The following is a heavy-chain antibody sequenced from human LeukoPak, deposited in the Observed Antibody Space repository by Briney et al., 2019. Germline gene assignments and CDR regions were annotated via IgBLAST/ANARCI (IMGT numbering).Heavy chain of an antibody. CDR1: GFTFSSYW. V-gene: IGHV3-7*01. CDR2: IKQDGSEK. CDR3: ARVGDIVVVPAAIGYMDV. Sequence: GGSLRLSCAASGFTFSSYWMSWVRQAPGKGLEWVVNIKQDGSEKYYVDSVKGRFTISRDNAKNSLYLQMNSLRAEDTAVYYCARVGDIVVVPAAIGYMDVWGKGTTVTVSS. J-gene: IGHJ6*03. D-gene: IGHD2-2*02.